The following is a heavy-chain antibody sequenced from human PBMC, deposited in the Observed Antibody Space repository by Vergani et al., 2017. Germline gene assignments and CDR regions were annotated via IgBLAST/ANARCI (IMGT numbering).Heavy chain of an antibody. D-gene: IGHD1-7*01. J-gene: IGHJ6*03. CDR1: GFTFSSYG. CDR2: ISYDGSNK. V-gene: IGHV3-30*18. Sequence: QVQLVESGGGVVQPGRSLRLSCAASGFTFSSYGMHWVRQAPGKGLEWVAVISYDGSNKYYADSVKGRFTISRDNSKNTLYLQMNSLRTEDTAVYYCAKESRLELHYYYYCMDGWGKXP. CDR3: AKESRLELHYYYYCMDG.